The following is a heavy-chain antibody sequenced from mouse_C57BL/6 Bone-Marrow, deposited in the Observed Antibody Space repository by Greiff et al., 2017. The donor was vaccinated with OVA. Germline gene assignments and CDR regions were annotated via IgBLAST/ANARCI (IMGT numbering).Heavy chain of an antibody. D-gene: IGHD1-1*01. CDR3: ARGGSSSGCWDY. CDR1: GFTFSSYA. J-gene: IGHJ2*01. CDR2: ISDGGSYT. Sequence: EVQLVESGGGLVKPGGSPKLSCAASGFTFSSYAMSWVRQTPEKRLEWVATISDGGSYTYYPDNVKGRFTISRDNAKNNLYLQMSHLKSEDTAMYYCARGGSSSGCWDYWGQGTTLTVSS. V-gene: IGHV5-4*01.